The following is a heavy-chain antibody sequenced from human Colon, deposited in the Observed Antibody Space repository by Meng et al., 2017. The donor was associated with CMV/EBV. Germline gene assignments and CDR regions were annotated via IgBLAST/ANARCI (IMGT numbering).Heavy chain of an antibody. CDR1: GFAFRTYA. Sequence: GGSLRLSCAASGFAFRTYAMGWVRQVPGKGLEWISSISGSGTTTYYTDSVKGRFTIPRDTSKNTLSLQMNGLSAEDTALYYCAKSLFGVGQLVYFDYWGQGTLVTVSS. CDR3: AKSLFGVGQLVYFDY. V-gene: IGHV3-23*01. D-gene: IGHD6-6*01. J-gene: IGHJ4*02. CDR2: ISGSGTTT.